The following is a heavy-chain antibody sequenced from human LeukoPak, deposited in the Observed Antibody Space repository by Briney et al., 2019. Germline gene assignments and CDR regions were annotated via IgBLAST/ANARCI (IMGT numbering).Heavy chain of an antibody. CDR1: GGSISSYY. CDR3: ARRRDYYDSSGYLYWYFDV. Sequence: SETLSLTCTVSGGSISSYYWSWIRQPAGKGLEWIGRIYTSGSTNYNPSLKSRVTMSVDTSKNQFSLKLSSVTAADTAVYYCARRRDYYDSSGYLYWYFDVWGRGTLVTVSS. D-gene: IGHD3-22*01. V-gene: IGHV4-4*07. J-gene: IGHJ2*01. CDR2: IYTSGST.